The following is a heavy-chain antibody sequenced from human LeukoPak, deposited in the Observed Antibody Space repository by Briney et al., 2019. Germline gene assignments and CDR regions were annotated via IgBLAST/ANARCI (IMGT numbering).Heavy chain of an antibody. J-gene: IGHJ5*02. V-gene: IGHV4-59*01. D-gene: IGHD2-2*01. CDR2: IYYSGST. CDR3: ARVVPAINWFDP. CDR1: GGSISSYY. Sequence: SETPSLTCTVSGGSISSYYWSWIRQPPGKGLEWIGYIYYSGSTNYNPSLKSRVTISVDTSKNQFSLKLSSVTAADTAVYYCARVVPAINWFDPWGQGTLVTVSS.